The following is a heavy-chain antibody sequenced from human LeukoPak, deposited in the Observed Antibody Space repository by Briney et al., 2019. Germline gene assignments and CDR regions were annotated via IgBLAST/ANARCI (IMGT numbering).Heavy chain of an antibody. Sequence: PGGSLRLSCAASGFTFSSYWMHWVRQVPGKGLVWVSRINSDGSSTTYADSVKGRFTISRDNAKNTLYLQMNSLRAEDTAVYYCAKEALGGFSFDYWGQGTLVTVSS. CDR2: INSDGSST. V-gene: IGHV3-74*01. J-gene: IGHJ4*02. CDR1: GFTFSSYW. CDR3: AKEALGGFSFDY. D-gene: IGHD3-16*01.